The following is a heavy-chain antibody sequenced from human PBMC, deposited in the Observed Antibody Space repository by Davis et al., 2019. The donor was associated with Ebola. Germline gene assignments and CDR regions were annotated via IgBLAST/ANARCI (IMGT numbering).Heavy chain of an antibody. J-gene: IGHJ6*02. CDR3: ARARRGSSGWHGGRYGMDV. CDR2: ISSSSSYI. CDR1: GFTFSSYA. D-gene: IGHD6-19*01. V-gene: IGHV3-21*01. Sequence: GESLKISCAASGFTFSSYAMSWVRQAPGKGLEWVSSISSSSSYIYYADSVKGRFTISRDNAKNSLYLQMNSLRAEDTAVYYCARARRGSSGWHGGRYGMDVWGQGTTVTVSS.